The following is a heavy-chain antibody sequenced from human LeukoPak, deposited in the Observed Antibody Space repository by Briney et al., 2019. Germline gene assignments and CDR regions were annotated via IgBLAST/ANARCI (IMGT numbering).Heavy chain of an antibody. V-gene: IGHV1-18*01. CDR1: DYTFSTYV. J-gene: IGHJ4*02. Sequence: ASVKVSCKASDYTFSTYVISWMRQAPGQGPEWMGWISPYKDNAIYAQKFQGRLTMTTDTSTGTAYMELRSLTTDDTAVYYCATAQDYGEYVLGYFDYWGQGTLVTVSS. CDR2: ISPYKDNA. CDR3: ATAQDYGEYVLGYFDY. D-gene: IGHD4-17*01.